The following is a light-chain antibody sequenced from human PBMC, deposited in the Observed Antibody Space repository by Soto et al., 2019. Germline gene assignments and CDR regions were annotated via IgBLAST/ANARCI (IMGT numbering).Light chain of an antibody. V-gene: IGKV1-39*01. J-gene: IGKJ5*01. CDR2: GAS. Sequence: DIHMTQTPSSLSPSVGDRFTFTCRASQSISRHLNWYQQKPGRAPRLLIYGASNLQSGVPSRFSGSGSGTDFTLTISSLLPEDFATYYCQQGYSSPVTFGQRRRLEIK. CDR3: QQGYSSPVT. CDR1: QSISRH.